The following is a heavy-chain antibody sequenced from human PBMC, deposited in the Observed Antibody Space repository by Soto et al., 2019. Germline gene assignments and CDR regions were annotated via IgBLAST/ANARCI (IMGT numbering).Heavy chain of an antibody. CDR1: GASIRSYY. Sequence: SETLSLTCTVSGASIRSYYWTWIRQPPGKGLEWIGYIYYSGSTSYNPSLKSRVTISVDTSKNQFSLKLTSVTAADTAVYFCVRSLAMIPNFDYWGQGALVTVSS. J-gene: IGHJ4*02. V-gene: IGHV4-59*08. CDR3: VRSLAMIPNFDY. D-gene: IGHD3-22*01. CDR2: IYYSGST.